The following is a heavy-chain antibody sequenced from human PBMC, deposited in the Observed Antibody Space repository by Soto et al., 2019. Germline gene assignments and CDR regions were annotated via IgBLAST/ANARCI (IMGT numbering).Heavy chain of an antibody. V-gene: IGHV3-48*02. CDR1: GFTFSSYS. CDR3: ARAYYGSGSYAGFDP. D-gene: IGHD3-10*01. Sequence: EVQLVESGGGLVQPGGSLRLSCAASGFTFSSYSMNWVRQAPGKGLEWVSYISSSSSTIYYADSVKGRFTISRDNAKNSLYLQMNSLRDEDTAVYYCARAYYGSGSYAGFDPWGQGTLVTVSS. J-gene: IGHJ5*02. CDR2: ISSSSSTI.